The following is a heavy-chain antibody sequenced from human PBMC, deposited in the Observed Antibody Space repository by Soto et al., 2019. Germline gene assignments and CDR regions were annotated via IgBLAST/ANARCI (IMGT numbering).Heavy chain of an antibody. J-gene: IGHJ4*02. V-gene: IGHV1-3*04. CDR3: AREVQGITSFDY. Sequence: QVQLIQSGPQMIQPGASVRVSCKASGFTAHSFGFHWVRQAPGQGPEWLGWINTGVDGTIYSQRFQDRVRVTRDPSANTVYLEVSPLTSEDTAVYYCAREVQGITSFDYWGQGTLVTVST. D-gene: IGHD3-10*01. CDR1: GFTAHSFG. CDR2: INTGVDGT.